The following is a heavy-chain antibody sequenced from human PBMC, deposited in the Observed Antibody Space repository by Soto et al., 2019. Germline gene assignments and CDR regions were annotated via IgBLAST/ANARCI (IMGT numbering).Heavy chain of an antibody. J-gene: IGHJ5*02. D-gene: IGHD2-2*01. V-gene: IGHV3-7*01. CDR1: GFTFSSYW. CDR3: ARAPRPYCSSTSCVNWFDP. Sequence: EVQLVESGGGLVQPGGSLRLSCVASGFTFSSYWMSWVRQAPGKGLEWVANIKQDGSEKYYVDSVKGRFTISRDNAKNSLYLQMNSLRAEDTAVYYCARAPRPYCSSTSCVNWFDPWGQGTLVTGSS. CDR2: IKQDGSEK.